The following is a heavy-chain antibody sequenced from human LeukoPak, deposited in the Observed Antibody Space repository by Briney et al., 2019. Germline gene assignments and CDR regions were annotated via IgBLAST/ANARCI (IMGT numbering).Heavy chain of an antibody. D-gene: IGHD2-21*02. CDR2: IYYSGST. J-gene: IGHJ3*02. Sequence: SETLSLTCTVSGGSISSYYWSWIRQPPGKGLEWIGYIYYSGSTNYNPSLKSRVTISVDTSKNQFSLNLSSVTAADTAVYYCARDFLAYCGGDCNSGALHIWGQGTMVTVSS. CDR1: GGSISSYY. CDR3: ARDFLAYCGGDCNSGALHI. V-gene: IGHV4-59*01.